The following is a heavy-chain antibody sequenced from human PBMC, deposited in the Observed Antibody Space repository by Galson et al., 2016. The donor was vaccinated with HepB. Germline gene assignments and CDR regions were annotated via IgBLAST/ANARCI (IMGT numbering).Heavy chain of an antibody. D-gene: IGHD3-10*01. CDR1: GHTFTSHD. Sequence: SVKVSCKASGHTFTSHDINWVRQAPGQGLEWMGFVNPNSGNTGYAKKFQGRVTMTRNTSISTAYMELSSLRSQDTAVYYCARSRGGPSDYWGQGTLVTVSS. J-gene: IGHJ4*02. CDR2: VNPNSGNT. CDR3: ARSRGGPSDY. V-gene: IGHV1-8*01.